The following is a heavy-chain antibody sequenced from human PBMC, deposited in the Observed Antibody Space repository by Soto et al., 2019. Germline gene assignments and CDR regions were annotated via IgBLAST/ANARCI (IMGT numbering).Heavy chain of an antibody. CDR2: ISYDGSNK. CDR1: GFTFSSYG. V-gene: IGHV3-30*18. D-gene: IGHD1-26*01. Sequence: GGSLRLSCAASGFTFSSYGMHWVRQAPGKGLEWVAVISYDGSNKYYADSVKGRFTISRDNSKNTLYLQMNSLRAEDTAVYYCAKKIEPIVGATSVYYFDYWGQGTLVTVSS. CDR3: AKKIEPIVGATSVYYFDY. J-gene: IGHJ4*02.